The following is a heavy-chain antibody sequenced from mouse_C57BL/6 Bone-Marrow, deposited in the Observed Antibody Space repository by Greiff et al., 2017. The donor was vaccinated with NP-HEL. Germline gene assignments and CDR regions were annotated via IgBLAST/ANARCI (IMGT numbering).Heavy chain of an antibody. V-gene: IGHV1-82*01. CDR2: IYPGDGDT. D-gene: IGHD2-12*01. J-gene: IGHJ1*03. Sequence: QVQLQQSGPELVKPGASVKISCTASGYAFSSSWMNWVKQRPGKGLEWIGRIYPGDGDTNYNGKFKGKATLTADKSSSTAYMQLSSLTSEDSAVYFCAREELLAYFDVWGTGTTVTVSS. CDR3: AREELLAYFDV. CDR1: GYAFSSSW.